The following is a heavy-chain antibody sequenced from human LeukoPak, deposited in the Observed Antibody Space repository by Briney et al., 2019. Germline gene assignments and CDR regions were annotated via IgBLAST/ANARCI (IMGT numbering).Heavy chain of an antibody. D-gene: IGHD6-19*01. Sequence: GASVKVSCKASGYTFTTYDINWVRQATGQGLEWMGWMNPNSGYTGYAQKFQGRVTITRDTSISTAYMELSSLRSEDTAVYYCARVAGSIDYWGQGTLVTLSS. CDR3: ARVAGSIDY. J-gene: IGHJ4*02. CDR2: MNPNSGYT. V-gene: IGHV1-8*03. CDR1: GYTFTTYD.